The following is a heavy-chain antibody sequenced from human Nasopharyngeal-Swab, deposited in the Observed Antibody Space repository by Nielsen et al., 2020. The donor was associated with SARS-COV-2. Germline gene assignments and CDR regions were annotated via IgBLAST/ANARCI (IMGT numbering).Heavy chain of an antibody. CDR1: GFTLSTYA. CDR2: ISYDGSNK. D-gene: IGHD3-16*01. V-gene: IGHV3-30-3*01. CDR3: AREGGNWFDP. Sequence: GESLKISCEASGFTLSTYAMHWVRQAPGKGLEWVAVISYDGSNKYYADSVKGRFTISRDNSKNTLYLQMNSLRAEDTAVYYCAREGGNWFDPWGQGTLVTVSS. J-gene: IGHJ5*02.